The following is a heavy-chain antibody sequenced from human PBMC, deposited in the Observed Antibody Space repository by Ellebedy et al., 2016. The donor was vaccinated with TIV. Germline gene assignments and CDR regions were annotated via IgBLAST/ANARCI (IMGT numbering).Heavy chain of an antibody. D-gene: IGHD5-18*01. CDR2: INPNSGGT. CDR1: GYTFTGYY. V-gene: IGHV1-2*02. CDR3: ARDYQDTAMEWFDP. J-gene: IGHJ5*02. Sequence: ASVKVSCKASGYTFTGYYMHWVRQAPGQGLEWMGWINPNSGGTNYAQKLQGRVTMTTDTSTSTAYMELRSLRSDDTAVYYCARDYQDTAMEWFDPWGQGTLVTVSS.